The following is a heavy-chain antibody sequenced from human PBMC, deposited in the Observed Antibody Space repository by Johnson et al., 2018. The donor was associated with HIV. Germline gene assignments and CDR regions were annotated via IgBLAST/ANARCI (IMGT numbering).Heavy chain of an antibody. CDR1: GFTFSSYW. V-gene: IGHV3-7*03. CDR2: IKQDGSEK. Sequence: VQLVESGGGLVQPGGSLRLSCAASGFTFSSYWMSWVRQAPGKGLEWVANIKQDGSEKYYVDSVKGRFTISRDNAKNSLSLQMNSLRAEDTAVYYCAREDYHRALDVWGQGTMVTVSS. CDR3: AREDYHRALDV. J-gene: IGHJ3*01. D-gene: IGHD4-11*01.